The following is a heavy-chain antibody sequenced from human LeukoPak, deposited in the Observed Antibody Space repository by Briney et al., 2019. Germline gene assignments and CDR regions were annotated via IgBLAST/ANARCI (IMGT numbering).Heavy chain of an antibody. CDR2: ILYDGSNK. J-gene: IGHJ4*02. Sequence: PGRSLRLSCAASGFTFSSYAMHWVRQAPGKGLEWVAVILYDGSNKYYADSVKGRFTISRDNSKNTLYLQMNSLRAEDTAVYYCAKEFPSLYYDYWGQGTLVTVSS. CDR3: AKEFPSLYYDY. D-gene: IGHD6-6*01. CDR1: GFTFSSYA. V-gene: IGHV3-30*04.